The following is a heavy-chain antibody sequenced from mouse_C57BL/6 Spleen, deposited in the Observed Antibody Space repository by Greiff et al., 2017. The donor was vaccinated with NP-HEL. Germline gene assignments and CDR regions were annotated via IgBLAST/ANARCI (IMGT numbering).Heavy chain of an antibody. D-gene: IGHD1-1*01. CDR2: IYPGDGDT. CDR3: ARVGGSSNFDY. CDR1: GYAFSSSW. Sequence: QVQLKESGPELVKPGASVKISCKASGYAFSSSWMNWVKQRPGKGLEWIGRIYPGDGDTNYNGKFKGKATLTADKSSSTAYMQLSSLTSEDSAVYFCARVGGSSNFDYWGQGTTLTVSS. V-gene: IGHV1-82*01. J-gene: IGHJ2*01.